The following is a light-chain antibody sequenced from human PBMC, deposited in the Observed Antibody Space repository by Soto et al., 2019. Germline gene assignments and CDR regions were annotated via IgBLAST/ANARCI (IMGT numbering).Light chain of an antibody. CDR2: DNN. CDR1: SANIGTDY. CDR3: ATWDHRLSPGV. J-gene: IGLJ3*02. V-gene: IGLV1-51*02. Sequence: QSVLTQPPSVSAAPGQKVTISCSGSSANIGTDYVSWYQHVPGTAPKLLIYDNNKRPSEIPDRFSGSKSGTSATLGITGLQPGDEADYYCATWDHRLSPGVFGGGTKVTVL.